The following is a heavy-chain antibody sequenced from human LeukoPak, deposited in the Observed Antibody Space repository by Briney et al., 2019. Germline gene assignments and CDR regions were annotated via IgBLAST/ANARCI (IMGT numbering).Heavy chain of an antibody. CDR2: INPTGGST. J-gene: IGHJ5*02. Sequence: ASVKVSCKASGYTFPSYFMHWVRQAPGQGLEWMGIINPTGGSTTYAQKFQGRVTMTRDTSASTAYMELSSLRSEDTAVYYCARDLAYSSSLYNWFDPWSQGTLVTVSS. D-gene: IGHD6-6*01. CDR3: ARDLAYSSSLYNWFDP. CDR1: GYTFPSYF. V-gene: IGHV1-46*01.